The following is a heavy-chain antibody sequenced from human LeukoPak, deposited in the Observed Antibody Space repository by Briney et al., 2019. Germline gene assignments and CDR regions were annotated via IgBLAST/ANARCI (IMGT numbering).Heavy chain of an antibody. CDR2: IYYSGST. Sequence: SETLSLTCTVSGGSISSYYWSWIRQPPGKGLEWIGHIYYSGSTNYNPSLKSRVTISVDTSKNQFSLKLSSVTAADTAVYYCARDRLGYCTNGVCYPYYFDYWGQGTLVTVSS. CDR3: ARDRLGYCTNGVCYPYYFDY. D-gene: IGHD2-8*01. V-gene: IGHV4-59*01. CDR1: GGSISSYY. J-gene: IGHJ4*02.